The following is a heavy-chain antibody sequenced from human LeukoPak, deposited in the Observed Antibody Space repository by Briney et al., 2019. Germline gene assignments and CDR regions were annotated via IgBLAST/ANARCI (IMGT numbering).Heavy chain of an antibody. Sequence: GGSLRLSCSVSGFTVSTYVMHWVSQARGKGLEYVSAISSNGDNTYYADSVKGRFTISRDNSKNTLYLQMSSLRADDTAVYYCVRGTGYWGQGTLVTVSS. CDR2: ISSNGDNT. CDR1: GFTVSTYV. CDR3: VRGTGY. V-gene: IGHV3-64D*06. J-gene: IGHJ4*02.